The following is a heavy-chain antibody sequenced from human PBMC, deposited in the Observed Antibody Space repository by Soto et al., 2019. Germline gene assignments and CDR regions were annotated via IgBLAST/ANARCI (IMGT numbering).Heavy chain of an antibody. CDR3: ARSQGSSTSLEIYYYYYYGMDV. CDR2: IIPIPGTA. D-gene: IGHD2-2*01. V-gene: IGHV1-69*01. J-gene: IGHJ6*02. CDR1: GGTFSSYA. Sequence: QVQLVQSGAEVKKPGSSVKVSCKASGGTFSSYAISWVRQAPGQGLEWMGGIIPIPGTANYAQKFQGRVTITADESTSTAYVEVSSPRSEDTAVYYCARSQGSSTSLEIYYYYYYGMDVWGQGTTVTVSS.